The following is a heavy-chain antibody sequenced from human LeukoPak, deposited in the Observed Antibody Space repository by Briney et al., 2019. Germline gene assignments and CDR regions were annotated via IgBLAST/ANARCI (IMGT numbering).Heavy chain of an antibody. D-gene: IGHD3-10*01. CDR2: INHSGST. CDR1: GGSIGSYY. V-gene: IGHV4-34*01. J-gene: IGHJ6*02. CDR3: ARLLWFGELSPYGMDV. Sequence: SETLSLTCTVSGGSIGSYYWSWIRQPPGKGLEWIGEINHSGSTNYNPSLKSRVTISVDTSKNQFSLKLSSVTAADTAVYYCARLLWFGELSPYGMDVWGQGTTVTVSS.